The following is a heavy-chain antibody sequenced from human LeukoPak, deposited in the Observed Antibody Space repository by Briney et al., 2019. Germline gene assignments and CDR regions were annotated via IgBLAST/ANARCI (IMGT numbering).Heavy chain of an antibody. J-gene: IGHJ4*02. Sequence: PSETLTLTCAVYGGSFSGYYWRWIRQPPGKGLEWIAEINHSGSTNYNPSLKSGVSISVNKSKNQIPLLLSNVPAADKTVYYFSRSSCGYKAYWGQGTLVTVSS. V-gene: IGHV4-34*01. CDR2: INHSGST. CDR1: GGSFSGYY. CDR3: SRSSCGYKAY. D-gene: IGHD5-24*01.